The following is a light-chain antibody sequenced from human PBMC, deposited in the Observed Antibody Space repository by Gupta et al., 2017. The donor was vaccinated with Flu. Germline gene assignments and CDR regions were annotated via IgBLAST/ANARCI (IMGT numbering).Light chain of an antibody. Sequence: PSSLSASVGDRVTITCQASQDIANYLNWYQQRQGKAPKLLIYGASNLETGVPSNFSGSGSGTDFTFTISSLQPEDIATYYCQQFDNLPFTCGHGTKVDIK. J-gene: IGKJ3*01. CDR3: QQFDNLPFT. CDR1: QDIANY. V-gene: IGKV1-33*01. CDR2: GAS.